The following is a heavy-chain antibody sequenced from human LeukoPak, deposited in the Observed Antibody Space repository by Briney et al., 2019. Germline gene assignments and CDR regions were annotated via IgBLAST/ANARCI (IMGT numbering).Heavy chain of an antibody. CDR3: ARETDYSNPNYFDP. J-gene: IGHJ5*02. D-gene: IGHD4-11*01. CDR1: GASISSSYW. V-gene: IGHV4-4*02. CDR2: ISRSDST. Sequence: PSETLSLTCAVSGASISSSYWWSWVRQPPGKGLEWVGQISRSDSTNYNPSLRSRVIIPIDKSKNQFSLNLISVTAADTAVYYCARETDYSNPNYFDPWGQGTLVTVSS.